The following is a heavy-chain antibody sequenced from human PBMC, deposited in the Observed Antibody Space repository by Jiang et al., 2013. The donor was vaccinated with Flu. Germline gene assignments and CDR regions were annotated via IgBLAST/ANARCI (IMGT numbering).Heavy chain of an antibody. D-gene: IGHD3-22*01. CDR1: GYTFTSYA. J-gene: IGHJ4*02. CDR2: INTNTGNP. Sequence: QSGSELKKPGASVKVSCKASGYTFTSYAMNWVRQAPGQGLEWMGWINTNTGNPTYAQGFTGRFVFSLDTSVSTAYLQISSLKAEDTAVYYCARELVGLYDSSGSSSGVTDYWGQGTLVTVSS. V-gene: IGHV7-4-1*02. CDR3: ARELVGLYDSSGSSSGVTDY.